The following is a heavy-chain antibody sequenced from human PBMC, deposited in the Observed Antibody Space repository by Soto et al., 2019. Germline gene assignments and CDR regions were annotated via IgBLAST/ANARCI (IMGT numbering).Heavy chain of an antibody. CDR1: GGTFSSYT. CDR3: ARGSYDGYSYGPIDY. J-gene: IGHJ4*02. V-gene: IGHV1-69*02. CDR2: IIPILGIA. Sequence: GTSVKVSCKASGGTFSSYTISWVRQAPGQGLEWMGRIIPILGIANYAQKFQGRVTITADKSTSTAYMELSSLRSEDTAVYYCARGSYDGYSYGPIDYWGQGTLVTVSS. D-gene: IGHD5-18*01.